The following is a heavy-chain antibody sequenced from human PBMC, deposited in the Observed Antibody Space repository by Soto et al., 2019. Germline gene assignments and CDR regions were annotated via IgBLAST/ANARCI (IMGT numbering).Heavy chain of an antibody. V-gene: IGHV5-51*01. CDR2: IYPGDSDT. CDR3: ARRRGLVGSFDY. CDR1: GYSFTTYW. Sequence: PGESLKISCKGSGYSFTTYWLGWVRQVPGKGLEWMGIIYPGDSDTRYSPSFQGQVTISADKSISAAYLQWSSLKASDTAMYFCARRRGLVGSFDYWGRRTLVTRLL. J-gene: IGHJ4*02. D-gene: IGHD3-9*01.